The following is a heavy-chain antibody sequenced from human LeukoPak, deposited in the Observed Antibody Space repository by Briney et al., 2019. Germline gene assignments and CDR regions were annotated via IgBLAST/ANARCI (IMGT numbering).Heavy chain of an antibody. Sequence: PSETLSLTCAVYGRSFSGYYWSWIRQPPGKELEWIGEINHSGSTNYNPSLKSRVTISVDTSKNQFSLKLSSVTAADTAVYYCATRVAAAAAPDYWGQGTLVTVSS. J-gene: IGHJ4*02. CDR3: ATRVAAAAAPDY. CDR1: GRSFSGYY. CDR2: INHSGST. V-gene: IGHV4-34*01. D-gene: IGHD6-13*01.